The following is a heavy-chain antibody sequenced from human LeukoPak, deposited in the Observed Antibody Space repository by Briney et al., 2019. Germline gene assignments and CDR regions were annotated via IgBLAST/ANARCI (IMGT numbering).Heavy chain of an antibody. CDR2: IYYSGST. J-gene: IGHJ4*02. D-gene: IGHD3-22*01. V-gene: IGHV4-31*03. CDR1: GGSISSGGYY. CDR3: ASAPRYYYDSSGYYEPLVDY. Sequence: SETLSLTCTVSGGSISSGGYYWSWIRQHPGKGLEWIGYIYYSGSTYYNPSLKSRVTISVDTSKNQFSLKLSSVTAADTAVYYCASAPRYYYDSSGYYEPLVDYWGQGTLVTVSS.